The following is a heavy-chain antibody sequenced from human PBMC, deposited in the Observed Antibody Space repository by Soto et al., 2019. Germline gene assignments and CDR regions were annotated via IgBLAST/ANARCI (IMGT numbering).Heavy chain of an antibody. CDR3: ARVSYCGGDCYLDY. CDR1: GFTFSSYW. CDR2: INSDGSST. D-gene: IGHD2-21*01. Sequence: GGSLRLSCAASGFTFSSYWMHWVRQAPGKGLVWVSRINSDGSSTGYADSVKGRFTISRDNAKNTLYLQMNSLRAEVTAVYFCARVSYCGGDCYLDYWGQGTLVTVSS. J-gene: IGHJ4*02. V-gene: IGHV3-74*01.